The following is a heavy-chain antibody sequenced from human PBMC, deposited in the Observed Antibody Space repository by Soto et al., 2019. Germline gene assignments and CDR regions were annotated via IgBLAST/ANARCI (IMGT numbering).Heavy chain of an antibody. CDR2: IYYSGST. D-gene: IGHD3-10*01. Sequence: PSETQSLTCTVSGGSISSYYWSWIRQPPGKGLEWIGYIYYSGSTNYNPSLKSRVTISVDTSKNQFSLKLSSVTAADTAVYYCARETPSLYGSGTIDYWGQGTLVTVSS. CDR3: ARETPSLYGSGTIDY. V-gene: IGHV4-59*01. CDR1: GGSISSYY. J-gene: IGHJ4*02.